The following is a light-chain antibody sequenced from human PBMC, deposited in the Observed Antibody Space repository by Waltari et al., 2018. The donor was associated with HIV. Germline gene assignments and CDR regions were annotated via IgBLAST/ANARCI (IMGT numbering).Light chain of an antibody. CDR1: SSAIGRINF. CDR3: CVYTTSYTM. CDR2: EVS. J-gene: IGLJ3*02. Sequence: QSALTQPASVSGSPGQSITISCTGSSSAIGRINFVSWYQQHPGRAPKLVIYEVSNRPSGISDRFSGAKSCNTASLTISGLQADDEADYYCCVYTTSYTMFGGGTKVTV. V-gene: IGLV2-14*01.